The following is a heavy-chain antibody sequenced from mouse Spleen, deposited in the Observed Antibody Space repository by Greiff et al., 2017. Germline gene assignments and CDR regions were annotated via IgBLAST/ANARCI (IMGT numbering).Heavy chain of an antibody. CDR2: IWSGGST. V-gene: IGHV2-2*01. CDR1: GFSLTSYG. CDR3: ARNGNHPWYFDV. J-gene: IGHJ1*01. Sequence: VQLQQSGPGLVQPSQSLSITCTVSGFSLTSYGVHWVRQSPGKGLEWLGVIWSGGSTDYNAAFISRLSISKDNSKSQVFFKMNSLQADDTAIYYCARNGNHPWYFDVWGAGTTVTVSS.